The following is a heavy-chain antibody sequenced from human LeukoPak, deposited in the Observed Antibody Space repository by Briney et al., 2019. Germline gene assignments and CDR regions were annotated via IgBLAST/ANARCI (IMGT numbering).Heavy chain of an antibody. CDR3: ARDVGGSGSYYLDAFDI. Sequence: GGSLRLSCAASGFTFSNYSMNWVRQAPGEGLEWVSSISSSSSYIYYADSVKGRFTIFRDNAKHSLYLQMNSLRAEDTAVYYCARDVGGSGSYYLDAFDIWGQGTMVTVSS. CDR1: GFTFSNYS. D-gene: IGHD3-10*01. J-gene: IGHJ3*02. V-gene: IGHV3-21*01. CDR2: ISSSSSYI.